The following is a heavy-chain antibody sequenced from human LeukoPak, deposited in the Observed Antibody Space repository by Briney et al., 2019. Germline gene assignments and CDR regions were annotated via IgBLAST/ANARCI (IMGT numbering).Heavy chain of an antibody. D-gene: IGHD2-2*01. J-gene: IGHJ4*02. V-gene: IGHV4-34*01. CDR1: GESFSGYY. Sequence: PSETLSLTCAVYGESFSGYYWSWIRQPPGKGLEWIGEINHSGSTNYNPSLKSRVTISVDTSRNQFSLKLSSVTAADTAVYYCARNTRRIVVVPAAFDYWGQGTLVTVSS. CDR3: ARNTRRIVVVPAAFDY. CDR2: INHSGST.